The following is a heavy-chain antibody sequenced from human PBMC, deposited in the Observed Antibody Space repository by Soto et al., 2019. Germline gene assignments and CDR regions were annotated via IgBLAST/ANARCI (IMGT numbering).Heavy chain of an antibody. J-gene: IGHJ3*02. Sequence: ASVKVSCKASGYTFTGYAMHWVRQAPGQRLEWMGWINAGNGNTKYSQKFQGRVTITRDTSASTAYMELSSLRSEDTAVYYCARVTKSAVNDAFDIWGQGTMVTVSS. CDR2: INAGNGNT. CDR3: ARVTKSAVNDAFDI. CDR1: GYTFTGYA. V-gene: IGHV1-3*01.